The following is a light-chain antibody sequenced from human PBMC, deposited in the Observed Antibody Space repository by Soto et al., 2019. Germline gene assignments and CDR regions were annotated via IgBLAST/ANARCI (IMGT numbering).Light chain of an antibody. CDR1: SSDVGSYNL. CDR3: CSYAGSHVV. CDR2: EGS. Sequence: QSALTQPASVSGSPGQSITISCTGTSSDVGSYNLVSWYQQHSGKAPKLMIYEGSKRPSGVSNRFSGSKSCNTASLTISGLQAEDEADYYCCSYAGSHVVFGGGTKLTVL. J-gene: IGLJ2*01. V-gene: IGLV2-23*01.